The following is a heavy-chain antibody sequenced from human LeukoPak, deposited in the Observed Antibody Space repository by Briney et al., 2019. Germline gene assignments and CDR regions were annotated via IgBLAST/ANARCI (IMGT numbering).Heavy chain of an antibody. CDR2: IYFSGST. CDR1: GGSISTYY. CDR3: ARGATISETGYFDF. V-gene: IGHV4-59*12. Sequence: PSETLSLTCTVSGGSISTYYWTWIRQPPGKGLEWIGYIYFSGSTNYNPSLKSRVTISVDTSKNQFSLKVRSLSAADTAVYYCARGATISETGYFDFWGQGTLVTVSS. J-gene: IGHJ4*03. D-gene: IGHD5-24*01.